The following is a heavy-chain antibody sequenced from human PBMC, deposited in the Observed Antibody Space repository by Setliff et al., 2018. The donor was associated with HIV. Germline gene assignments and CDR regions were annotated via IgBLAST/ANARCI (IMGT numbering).Heavy chain of an antibody. J-gene: IGHJ3*02. CDR3: ARTLTGYSAHDAFDI. V-gene: IGHV7-4-1*02. CDR1: GYTFTSYA. CDR2: INTNTGNP. D-gene: IGHD3-9*01. Sequence: ASVMVSCKASGYTFTSYAMNWVRQAPGQGLEWMGWINTNTGNPTYAQGFTGQFVFSLDTSVSTAYLQISSLKAEDTAVYYCARTLTGYSAHDAFDIWGQGTMVTVSS.